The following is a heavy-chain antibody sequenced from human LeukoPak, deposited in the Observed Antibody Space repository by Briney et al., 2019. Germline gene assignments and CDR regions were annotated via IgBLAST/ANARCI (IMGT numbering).Heavy chain of an antibody. D-gene: IGHD3-10*01. V-gene: IGHV1-2*02. Sequence: ASVKVSCKASGYTFTGYYIHRLRQAPGQGLEWMGWINSNSGDTNYAQKFQGRVTMTRDTSISAAYMELSSLRSDDTAVYYCARSVREVIDSSRAPFDYWGQGTLVTVSS. CDR3: ARSVREVIDSSRAPFDY. CDR2: INSNSGDT. J-gene: IGHJ4*02. CDR1: GYTFTGYY.